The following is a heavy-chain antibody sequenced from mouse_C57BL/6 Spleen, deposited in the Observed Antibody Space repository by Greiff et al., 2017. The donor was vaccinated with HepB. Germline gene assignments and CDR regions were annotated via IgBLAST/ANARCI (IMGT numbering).Heavy chain of an antibody. CDR2: ISSGSSTI. Sequence: EVKVVESGGGLVKPGGSLKLSCAASGFTFSDYGMHWVRQAPEKGLEWVAYISSGSSTIYYADTVKGRFTISRDNAKNTLFLQMTSLMSEDTAMYYCARDHYYGPSCFAYWGQGTLVTVSA. CDR3: ARDHYYGPSCFAY. J-gene: IGHJ3*01. D-gene: IGHD1-1*01. CDR1: GFTFSDYG. V-gene: IGHV5-17*01.